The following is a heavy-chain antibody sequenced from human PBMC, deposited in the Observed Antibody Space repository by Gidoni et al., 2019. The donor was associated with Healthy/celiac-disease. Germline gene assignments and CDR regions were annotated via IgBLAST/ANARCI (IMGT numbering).Heavy chain of an antibody. D-gene: IGHD3-3*01. CDR2: INHSGST. CDR3: ARTGRATIFGVVIPPRAFDP. Sequence: QVQLQQWGAGLLKPSETLSLTCAVYGGSFSGYYWRWIRPPPGKGLEWIGEINHSGSTNYNPSLKSRVTISVDTSKNQFSLKLSSVTAADTAVYYCARTGRATIFGVVIPPRAFDPWGQGTLVTVSS. CDR1: GGSFSGYY. J-gene: IGHJ5*02. V-gene: IGHV4-34*01.